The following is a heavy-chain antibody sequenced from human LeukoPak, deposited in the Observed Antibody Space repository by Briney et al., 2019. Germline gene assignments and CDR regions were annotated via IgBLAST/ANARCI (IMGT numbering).Heavy chain of an antibody. D-gene: IGHD5-12*01. V-gene: IGHV4-39*01. J-gene: IGHJ4*02. Sequence: KPSETLSLTCTVSGGSISTSNYYWGWIRQPPGKGLEWIGNIYYSGSTYYNPSLKSRVTISVDTSKTQFSLKLSSVTAADPAVYYCARIRGYSGYDHFDYWGKGTLVTVSS. CDR2: IYYSGST. CDR3: ARIRGYSGYDHFDY. CDR1: GGSISTSNYY.